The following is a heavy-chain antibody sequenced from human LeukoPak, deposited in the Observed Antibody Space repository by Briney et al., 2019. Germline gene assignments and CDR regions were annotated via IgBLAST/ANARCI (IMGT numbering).Heavy chain of an antibody. J-gene: IGHJ4*02. CDR2: ISYYGSNK. V-gene: IGHV3-30*18. CDR1: GFTFISYG. Sequence: GGSLRLSCAASGFTFISYGMHWVRQAPGKGLEWVAVISYYGSNKYYADTVKGRFTISRDNSKNTLYLQMNSLRAEDTAVYYCAKDRTFDYWGQGTLVTVSS. CDR3: AKDRTFDY.